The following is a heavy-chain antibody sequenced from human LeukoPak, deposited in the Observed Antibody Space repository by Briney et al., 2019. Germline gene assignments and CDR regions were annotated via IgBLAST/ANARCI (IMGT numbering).Heavy chain of an antibody. V-gene: IGHV1-18*01. CDR2: ISAYNGNT. CDR1: GYTFTSYD. J-gene: IGHJ5*02. Sequence: GASVKVSCKASGYTFTSYDITWVRQAPGQGLEWMGWISAYNGNTNYAQKLQGRVTMTTDTSTSTAYMELRSLRSDDTAVYYCAREGGILWFGELVGQGGWFDPWGQGTLVIVSS. D-gene: IGHD3-10*01. CDR3: AREGGILWFGELVGQGGWFDP.